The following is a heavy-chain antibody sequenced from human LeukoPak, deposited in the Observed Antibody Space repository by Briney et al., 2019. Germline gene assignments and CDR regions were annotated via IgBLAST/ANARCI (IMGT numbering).Heavy chain of an antibody. CDR1: GYTFTSYY. J-gene: IGHJ6*03. Sequence: ASVKVSCKASGYTFTSYYMHWVRQAPGQGLEWMGIINPSGGSTSYAQKFQGRVTMTRDMSTSTVYMELSSLRSEDTAVYYCARDGDGYNYYYYYMDVWGKGTTVTVSS. D-gene: IGHD5-24*01. CDR2: INPSGGST. V-gene: IGHV1-46*01. CDR3: ARDGDGYNYYYYYMDV.